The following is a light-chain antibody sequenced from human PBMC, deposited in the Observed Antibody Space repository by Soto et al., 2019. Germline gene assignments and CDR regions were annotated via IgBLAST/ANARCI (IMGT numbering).Light chain of an antibody. CDR2: DAS. Sequence: DIQMTQSPSSLSASVGDRVTITCQASQDISNYLNWYQQKPGKAPKLLIYDASNLETGVPSRFSGSGSGTDFTLTISSLQPEDVAVYYCQQYYDFPLTFGGGTKVDI. CDR3: QQYYDFPLT. J-gene: IGKJ4*01. CDR1: QDISNY. V-gene: IGKV1-33*01.